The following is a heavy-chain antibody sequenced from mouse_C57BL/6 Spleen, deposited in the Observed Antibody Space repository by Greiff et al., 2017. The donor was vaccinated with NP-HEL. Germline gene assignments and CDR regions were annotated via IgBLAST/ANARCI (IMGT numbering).Heavy chain of an antibody. CDR2: ISDGGSYT. J-gene: IGHJ3*01. D-gene: IGHD2-3*01. V-gene: IGHV5-4*01. CDR3: AREGDDGYSLFAY. Sequence: EVKLVESGGGLVKPGGSLKLSCAASGFTFSSYAMSWVRQTPEKRLEWVATISDGGSYTYYPDNVKGRFTISRDNAKNNLYLQMSHLKSEDTAMYYCAREGDDGYSLFAYWGQGTLVTVSA. CDR1: GFTFSSYA.